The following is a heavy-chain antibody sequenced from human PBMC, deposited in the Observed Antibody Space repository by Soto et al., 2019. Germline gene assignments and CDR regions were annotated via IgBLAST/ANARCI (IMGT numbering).Heavy chain of an antibody. CDR2: ISYSGST. CDR1: GGSISSSGYY. Sequence: SETLSLTCTISGGSISSSGYYWGWIRQPPGKGLEWIGSISYSGSTHYSPSLKGRVTISVDTSKNQFSLKLSSVTAADTAVYYCARHGTYCGGDCHDAFDIWGQGTTVTVSS. D-gene: IGHD2-21*01. V-gene: IGHV4-39*01. J-gene: IGHJ3*02. CDR3: ARHGTYCGGDCHDAFDI.